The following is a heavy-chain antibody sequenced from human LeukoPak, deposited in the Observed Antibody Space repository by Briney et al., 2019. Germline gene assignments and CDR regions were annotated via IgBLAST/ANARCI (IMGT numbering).Heavy chain of an antibody. J-gene: IGHJ4*02. D-gene: IGHD3-22*01. Sequence: SETLSLTCTVSGGSISSYYWSWIRQPPGKGLEWIGYIYYSGSTNYNPSLKSRVTISVDTSKNQFSLKLSSVTAADTAVYYCARYSSGYYSTYYFDYWGQGTLVTVSS. CDR2: IYYSGST. V-gene: IGHV4-59*08. CDR3: ARYSSGYYSTYYFDY. CDR1: GGSISSYY.